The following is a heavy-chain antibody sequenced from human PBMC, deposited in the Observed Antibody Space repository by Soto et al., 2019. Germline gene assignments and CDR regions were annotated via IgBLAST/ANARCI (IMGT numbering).Heavy chain of an antibody. D-gene: IGHD6-13*01. J-gene: IGHJ5*02. CDR1: GFTFSSYW. Sequence: GGSLRLSCAASGFTFSSYWMHWVRQTPEKGLVWVSHINSDGSTTNYADSVKGRFTISRDNAKNTLYLQMNSLRAEDTALYSCARGVYSSAWYSDHWGQGTLVTVSS. CDR2: INSDGSTT. V-gene: IGHV3-74*01. CDR3: ARGVYSSAWYSDH.